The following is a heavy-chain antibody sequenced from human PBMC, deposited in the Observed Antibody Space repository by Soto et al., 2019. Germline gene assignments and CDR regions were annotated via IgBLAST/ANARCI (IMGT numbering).Heavy chain of an antibody. Sequence: GGSLRLSCVGSGFTFSNYGMHWVRQPPGKGLEWVALISDDGDKRYYADSVRGRLIISRDNSKDTLYLQMNSLGPDDTAVYFCAKARVRIVGANSFDYWGEGTQVTVSS. J-gene: IGHJ4*02. CDR3: AKARVRIVGANSFDY. CDR2: ISDDGDKR. V-gene: IGHV3-30*18. D-gene: IGHD1-26*01. CDR1: GFTFSNYG.